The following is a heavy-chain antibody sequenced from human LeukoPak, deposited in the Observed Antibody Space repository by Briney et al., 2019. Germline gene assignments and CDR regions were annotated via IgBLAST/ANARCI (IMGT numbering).Heavy chain of an antibody. J-gene: IGHJ4*02. D-gene: IGHD3-22*01. CDR3: ARGGVGSGYSYC. CDR1: GFTFSAYL. Sequence: QTGGSLRLSCAASGFTFSAYLMSWVRQAPGKGLEWVANIKQDGSEKDYVDSVKGRFTISRDNAKNSLYLQMNSLRAEDTAVYYCARGGVGSGYSYCWGQGTLVTVSS. CDR2: IKQDGSEK. V-gene: IGHV3-7*01.